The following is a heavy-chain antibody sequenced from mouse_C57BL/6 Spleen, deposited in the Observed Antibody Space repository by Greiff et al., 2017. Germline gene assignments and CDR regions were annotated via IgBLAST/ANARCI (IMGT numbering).Heavy chain of an antibody. CDR3: ARWDYDSYYFDY. J-gene: IGHJ2*01. CDR1: GYTFTSYT. D-gene: IGHD2-4*01. Sequence: VQLQQSGAELARPGASVKMSCKASGYTFTSYTMHWVKQRPGQGLEWIGYINPSSGYTKYNQKFKDKATLTADKSSSTAYMQLSSLTSEDSAVYYCARWDYDSYYFDYWGQGTTLTVSS. V-gene: IGHV1-4*01. CDR2: INPSSGYT.